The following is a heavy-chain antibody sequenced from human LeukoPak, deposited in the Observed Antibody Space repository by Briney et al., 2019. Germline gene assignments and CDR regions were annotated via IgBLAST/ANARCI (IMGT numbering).Heavy chain of an antibody. J-gene: IGHJ4*02. D-gene: IGHD1-26*01. CDR3: ARQDTSSYPADY. CDR1: GGSISSYY. Sequence: SETLSLTCTFSGGSISSYYWSWIRQPPGEGLEWIGNVYYSGSTNYNPSLESRVTISVDTSKNYFSLKLNSVTAADTAVYYCARQDTSSYPADYWGQGTLVTVSS. CDR2: VYYSGST. V-gene: IGHV4-59*08.